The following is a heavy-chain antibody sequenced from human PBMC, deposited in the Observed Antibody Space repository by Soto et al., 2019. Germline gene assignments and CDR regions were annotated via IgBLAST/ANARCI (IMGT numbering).Heavy chain of an antibody. CDR1: GGTFSSYA. V-gene: IGHV1-69*13. J-gene: IGHJ5*02. Sequence: SVKVSCKASGGTFSSYAISWVRQAPGQGLEWMGGIIPIFGTANYAQKFQGRVTITADESTSTAYMELSSLRSEDTAVYYRARDYGEDSWFDPWGQGTLVTVSS. CDR3: ARDYGEDSWFDP. D-gene: IGHD4-17*01. CDR2: IIPIFGTA.